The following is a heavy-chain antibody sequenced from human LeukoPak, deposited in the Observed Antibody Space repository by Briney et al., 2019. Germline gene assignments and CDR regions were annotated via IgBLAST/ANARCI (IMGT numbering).Heavy chain of an antibody. D-gene: IGHD6-13*01. Sequence: GGSLRLSCAVSGITFSSNDMSWVRQAPGKGLEWVSGISGSGGRTYYADSVKGRFTISRDNSKNTLYLQMNSLRAEDTAVYYCAKVSWSRAVAEDYWGQGTLVTVSS. CDR1: GITFSSND. J-gene: IGHJ4*02. V-gene: IGHV3-23*01. CDR3: AKVSWSRAVAEDY. CDR2: ISGSGGRT.